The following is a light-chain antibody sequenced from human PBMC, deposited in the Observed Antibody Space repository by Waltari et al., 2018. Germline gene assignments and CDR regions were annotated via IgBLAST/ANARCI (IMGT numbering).Light chain of an antibody. CDR1: QTISSY. V-gene: IGKV1-17*03. J-gene: IGKJ4*01. Sequence: DIQMTQSPSSLSASVGDRVTITRRASQTISSYLAWYQQKPGKVPKFLIYAASSLESGVPSRFSGSGSGTEFTLTISSLQPEDFATYYCQQHNSHPLTFGGGTKVEIK. CDR3: QQHNSHPLT. CDR2: AAS.